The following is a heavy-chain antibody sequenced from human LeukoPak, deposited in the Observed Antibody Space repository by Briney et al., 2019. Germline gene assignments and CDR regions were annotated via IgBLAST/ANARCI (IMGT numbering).Heavy chain of an antibody. Sequence: SETLSLTCTVSGDSMSRNTYYCGWIRQPPGKGLEWIASIYYSGATHYNPSLQSRVSISLDSSKNIFSLKLNSVTAADTGVYYCARDPVGQQLIFHGMDVWGPGTTVTVSS. CDR1: GDSMSRNTYY. J-gene: IGHJ6*02. CDR2: IYYSGAT. V-gene: IGHV4-39*02. D-gene: IGHD6-13*01. CDR3: ARDPVGQQLIFHGMDV.